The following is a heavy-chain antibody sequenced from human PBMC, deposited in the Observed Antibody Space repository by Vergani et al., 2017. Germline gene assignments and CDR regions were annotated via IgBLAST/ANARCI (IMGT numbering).Heavy chain of an antibody. CDR2: LSTTGGA. V-gene: IGHV4-34*09. CDR1: GGSFSVYY. J-gene: IGHJ5*02. Sequence: QVQLQESGPGLVKPSQTLSLTCGVYGGSFSVYYWSWIRQSPGKGLEWIGSLSTTGGATHASHNPSLKSRVSISVDTSKSQFSLRLTSVTAADSAIYYCAGDTHSWQRADRWGQGLLVSVSS. D-gene: IGHD6-13*01. CDR3: AGDTHSWQRADR.